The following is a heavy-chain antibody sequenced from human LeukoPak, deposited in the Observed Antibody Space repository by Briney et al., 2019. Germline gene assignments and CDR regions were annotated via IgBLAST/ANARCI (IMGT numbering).Heavy chain of an antibody. CDR1: GLTFGDYA. CDR2: IRSKVYGETT. V-gene: IGHV3-49*04. Sequence: GGSLRLSCTASGLTFGDYAMSWARQAPRQGLEWLGFIRSKVYGETTEYAASVKGRFTVSRDDSNSLAYLQMNSLQTEDTAVYYCTRLVPYLDYWGQGTLVTVSS. CDR3: TRLVPYLDY. D-gene: IGHD2-2*01. J-gene: IGHJ4*02.